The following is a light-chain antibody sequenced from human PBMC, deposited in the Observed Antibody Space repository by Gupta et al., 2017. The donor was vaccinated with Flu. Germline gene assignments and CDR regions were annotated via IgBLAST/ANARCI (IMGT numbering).Light chain of an antibody. V-gene: IGLV7-43*01. CDR3: RLYDGGAVI. Sequence: VVTPEPPLTVSPVRTVTLTCASSTGAVTSSYYPYWFQQKPGQAPRALMYSTTNKHSWNPARFSGSLLGGKAALTLSGVQPEDEADYYCRLYDGGAVIFGGGTKRTVL. J-gene: IGLJ2*01. CDR2: STT. CDR1: TGAVTSSYY.